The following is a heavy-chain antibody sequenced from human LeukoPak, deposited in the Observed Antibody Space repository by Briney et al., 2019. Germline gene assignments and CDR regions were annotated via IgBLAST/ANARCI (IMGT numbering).Heavy chain of an antibody. CDR3: TRHPAIVGANDFDY. J-gene: IGHJ4*02. D-gene: IGHD1-26*01. CDR2: INHSGST. V-gene: IGHV4-34*01. Sequence: SETLSLTCAVYGGSFSGYYWSWIRQPPGKGLEWIGEINHSGSTNYNPSLKSRVTISVDTSKNQFSLKLSSVTAEDTAVYYCTRHPAIVGANDFDYWGQGTLVTVSS. CDR1: GGSFSGYY.